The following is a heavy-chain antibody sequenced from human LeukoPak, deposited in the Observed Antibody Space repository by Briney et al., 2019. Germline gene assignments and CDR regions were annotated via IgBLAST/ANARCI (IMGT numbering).Heavy chain of an antibody. D-gene: IGHD3-10*01. V-gene: IGHV3-23*01. CDR1: GFTFSIYG. J-gene: IGHJ4*02. CDR2: MSGSGGST. Sequence: PGGSLRLSCAASGFTFSIYGMSWVRQAPGRGLEWVSAMSGSGGSTYYADSVKGRFTISRDNSKNTLYLQMNSLRAEDTAVYYCSRGYGSGSYYGWGQGTLVTVSS. CDR3: SRGYGSGSYYG.